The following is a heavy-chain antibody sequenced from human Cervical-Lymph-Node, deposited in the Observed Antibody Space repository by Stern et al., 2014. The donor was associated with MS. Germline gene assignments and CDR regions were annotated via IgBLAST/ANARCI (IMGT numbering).Heavy chain of an antibody. CDR2: IYYIGTT. J-gene: IGHJ4*02. Sequence: VQLVGPGPGLVQPSETLSPTCTVFGGPISNYFWSWIRQPPGKGLEWIGYIYYIGTTNYNPSLKSRVTISVDTSKNQFSMRLSSVSVADTAVYYCARHGDTSFVYWGQGTLVTISS. CDR3: ARHGDTSFVY. D-gene: IGHD2-21*02. V-gene: IGHV4-59*08. CDR1: GGPISNYF.